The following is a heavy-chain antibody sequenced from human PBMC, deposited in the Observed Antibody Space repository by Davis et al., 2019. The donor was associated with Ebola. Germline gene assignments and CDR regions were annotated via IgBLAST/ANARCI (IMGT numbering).Heavy chain of an antibody. V-gene: IGHV1-2*06. D-gene: IGHD1-26*01. CDR3: ARGPEWELLRRYYFDY. J-gene: IGHJ4*02. CDR1: GYTFTGYY. Sequence: AASVTVSCKASGYTFTGYYMHWVRQAPGQGLEWMGRINPNSGGTNYAQKFQGRVTMTRDTSISTAYMELSRLRSDDTAVYYCARGPEWELLRRYYFDYWGQGTLVTVSS. CDR2: INPNSGGT.